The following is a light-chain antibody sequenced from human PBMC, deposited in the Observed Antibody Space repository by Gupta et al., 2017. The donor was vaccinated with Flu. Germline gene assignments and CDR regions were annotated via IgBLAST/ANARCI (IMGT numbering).Light chain of an antibody. J-gene: IGKJ1*01. Sequence: IVMTQPPDSLAVSLGERATINCKSSQSVLYSSNNKNYLAWYQQKPGQPPKLLIYWASTRESGVPDRFSGSGSGTDFTLTISSLQAEDVAVYYCQQYYSTLTWTFGQGTKVEIK. CDR2: WAS. CDR1: QSVLYSSNNKNY. CDR3: QQYYSTLTWT. V-gene: IGKV4-1*01.